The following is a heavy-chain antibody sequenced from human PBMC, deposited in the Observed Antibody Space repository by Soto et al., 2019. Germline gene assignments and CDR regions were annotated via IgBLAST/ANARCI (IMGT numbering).Heavy chain of an antibody. CDR2: ISAYNGNT. V-gene: IGHV1-18*01. CDR1: GYTFTSYG. D-gene: IGHD6-13*01. CDR3: AREGRKQQQLDNGCDP. J-gene: IGHJ5*02. Sequence: GASVKVSCKASGYTFTSYGISWVRQAPGQGLEWMGWISAYNGNTNYAQKLQGRVTMTTDTSTSTAYMELRSLRSDDTAVYYCAREGRKQQQLDNGCDPGGQGTLVTVSS.